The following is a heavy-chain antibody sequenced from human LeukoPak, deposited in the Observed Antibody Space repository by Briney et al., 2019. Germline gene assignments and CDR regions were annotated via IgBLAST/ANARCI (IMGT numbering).Heavy chain of an antibody. D-gene: IGHD5-18*01. CDR1: GSTFNTYA. Sequence: GSLSLSCAASGSTFNTYAMHWVRQAPGKGLEWVAVISFDGSNKYYADSVKGRFTISRDNSKNTMYMKMNSLRAEDTAVYYCARESGYSYGRFDYWGQGTLVTVSS. CDR2: ISFDGSNK. V-gene: IGHV3-30*04. J-gene: IGHJ4*02. CDR3: ARESGYSYGRFDY.